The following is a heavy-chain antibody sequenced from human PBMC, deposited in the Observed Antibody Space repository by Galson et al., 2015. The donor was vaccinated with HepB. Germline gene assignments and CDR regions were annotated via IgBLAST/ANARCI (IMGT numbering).Heavy chain of an antibody. J-gene: IGHJ4*02. CDR3: ARGLIVNTAMIAFDY. D-gene: IGHD5-18*01. CDR2: ITGSDNTI. Sequence: SLRLSCAASGFTFSSYEMNWVRQAPGKGLEWVSYITGSDNTIFYADSVKGRFTLSRDNTKNSLYLQMNSLRVEDTAVYYCARGLIVNTAMIAFDYWGQGALVTVSS. CDR1: GFTFSSYE. V-gene: IGHV3-48*03.